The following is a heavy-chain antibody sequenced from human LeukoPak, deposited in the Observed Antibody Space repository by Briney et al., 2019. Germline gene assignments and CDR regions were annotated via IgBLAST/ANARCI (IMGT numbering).Heavy chain of an antibody. Sequence: SETLSLTCAVYGGSFSGYYWSWIRQPPGKGLEWIGEINHSGSTNYNPSLKSRVTISVDTSKNQFSLKLSSVTAADTAVYYCARGRGATMIVVAGRAFDIWGQGTMVTVSS. CDR3: ARGRGATMIVVAGRAFDI. J-gene: IGHJ3*02. CDR2: INHSGST. CDR1: GGSFSGYY. D-gene: IGHD3-22*01. V-gene: IGHV4-34*01.